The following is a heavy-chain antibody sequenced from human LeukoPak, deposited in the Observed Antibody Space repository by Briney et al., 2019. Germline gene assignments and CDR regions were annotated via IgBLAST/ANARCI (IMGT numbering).Heavy chain of an antibody. CDR1: GGSISSYY. V-gene: IGHV4-59*12. CDR2: IYYSGST. J-gene: IGHJ4*02. CDR3: ARGYSYTNFDY. Sequence: PSETLSLTCTVSGGSISSYYWSWIRQPPGKGLEWIGYIYYSGSTNYNPSLKSRVTISLDASENQFSLKLSSVTAADTAVYYCARGYSYTNFDYWGQGTLVTVSS. D-gene: IGHD5-18*01.